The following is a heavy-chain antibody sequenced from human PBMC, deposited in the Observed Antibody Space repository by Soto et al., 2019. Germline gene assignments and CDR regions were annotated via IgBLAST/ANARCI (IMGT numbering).Heavy chain of an antibody. CDR1: GFSFTNFA. D-gene: IGHD2-21*02. CDR2: IAASGDIT. V-gene: IGHV3-23*01. CDR3: AKDDFTDRGDDYFDY. Sequence: GGSLRLSCAASGFSFTNFAMRWVRQAPGKGLEWVAGIAASGDITWYADSVKGRLSISRDNSKNTLYLQLNSLRFEDTAVYYCAKDDFTDRGDDYFDYWGPGTLVTVSS. J-gene: IGHJ4*02.